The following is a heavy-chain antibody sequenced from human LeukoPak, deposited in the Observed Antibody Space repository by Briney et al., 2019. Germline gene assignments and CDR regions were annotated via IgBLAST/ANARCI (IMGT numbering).Heavy chain of an antibody. J-gene: IGHJ4*02. CDR1: GGSISSGDYY. CDR2: IYYSGST. D-gene: IGHD3-16*01. CDR3: ARQGEVGVPYYFDY. V-gene: IGHV4-30-4*08. Sequence: SQTLSLTCTVSGGSISSGDYYWSWIRQPPGKGLEWIGYIYYSGSTYYNPSLKSRVTISVDTSKNQFSLKLSSVTAADTAVYYCARQGEVGVPYYFDYWGQGTLVTVSS.